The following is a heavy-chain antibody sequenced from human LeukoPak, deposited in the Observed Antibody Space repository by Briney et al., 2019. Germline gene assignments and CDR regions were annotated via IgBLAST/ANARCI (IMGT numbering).Heavy chain of an antibody. CDR1: GFTFSSYA. CDR2: ISGSGGST. CDR3: ARDHGDSSGYTPSAYYYYGMDV. V-gene: IGHV3-23*01. D-gene: IGHD3-22*01. J-gene: IGHJ6*02. Sequence: PGGSLRLSCAASGFTFSSYAMSWVRQAPGKGLEWVSAISGSGGSTYYADSVKGRFTISRDNSKNTLYLQMNSLRAEDTAVYYCARDHGDSSGYTPSAYYYYGMDVWGQGTTVTVSS.